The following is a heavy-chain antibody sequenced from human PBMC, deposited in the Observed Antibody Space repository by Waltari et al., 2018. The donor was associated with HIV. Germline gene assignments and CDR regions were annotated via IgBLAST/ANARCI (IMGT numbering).Heavy chain of an antibody. V-gene: IGHV5-51*01. Sequence: EVRLVQSGTEMKKPGESLKVSCQTSGYSFSSYWIAWGRQMPGGGLQWMGSVYPVDSETRYSPSFQGQVTISVDMDMSLHTVYLDWGSLEASDTATYYCARIRVGGTESLDYWGQGTLVSVSS. CDR3: ARIRVGGTESLDY. J-gene: IGHJ4*02. CDR1: GYSFSSYW. CDR2: VYPVDSET. D-gene: IGHD1-26*01.